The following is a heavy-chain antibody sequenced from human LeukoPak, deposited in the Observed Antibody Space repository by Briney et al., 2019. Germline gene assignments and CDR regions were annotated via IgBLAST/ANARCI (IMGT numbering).Heavy chain of an antibody. CDR1: GGSFSGYY. V-gene: IGHV4-34*01. D-gene: IGHD6-19*01. CDR3: ASSSGWYRYYYYGMDV. J-gene: IGHJ6*02. CDR2: INHSGST. Sequence: NPSETLSLTCAVYGGSFSGYYWSWIRQPPGKGLEWIGEINHSGSTNYNPSLKSRVTISVDTSKNQFSLKLSSVTAADTAVYYCASSSGWYRYYYYGMDVWGQGTTVTVSS.